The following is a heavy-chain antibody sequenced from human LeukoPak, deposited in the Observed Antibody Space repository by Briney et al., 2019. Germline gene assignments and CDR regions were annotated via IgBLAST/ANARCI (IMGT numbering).Heavy chain of an antibody. J-gene: IGHJ4*02. CDR2: ISVYNGNT. D-gene: IGHD6-13*01. CDR1: GYTFTTYG. CDR3: ARDDVGSRRGFDY. Sequence: ASVKVSCKASGYTFTTYGISWARQAPGQGLEWMGWISVYNGNTNYAQKFQGRVTMTTDTSTSTAYMELRGLRSDDTAVYYCARDDVGSRRGFDYWGQGTLVTVSS. V-gene: IGHV1-18*01.